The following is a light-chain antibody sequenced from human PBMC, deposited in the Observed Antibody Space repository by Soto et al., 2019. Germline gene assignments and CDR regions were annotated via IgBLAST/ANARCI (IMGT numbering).Light chain of an antibody. CDR2: GAS. Sequence: PGERATLSCRASQSVTTSYLAWYQQKPGQAPRLLIYGASSRATGIPDRFSGSGSGTDFTLTISRLEPEDFAVYYCQQYGSSPFTFGPGTKVDIK. J-gene: IGKJ3*01. V-gene: IGKV3-20*01. CDR3: QQYGSSPFT. CDR1: QSVTTSY.